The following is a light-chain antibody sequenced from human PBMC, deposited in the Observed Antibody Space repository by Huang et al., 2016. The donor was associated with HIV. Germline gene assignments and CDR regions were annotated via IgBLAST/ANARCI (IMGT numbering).Light chain of an antibody. CDR2: GAS. CDR3: QQYHNWPYT. Sequence: EIIMTQSPATLSLSTGEGASLSCRANQSVATNLAWYLHRPGQSPRIRIFGASTRASGLPGRFSGSGSGTQFTLTVSGLQSEDFAVYYCQQYHNWPYTFGQGTKLEI. V-gene: IGKV3-15*01. CDR1: QSVATN. J-gene: IGKJ2*01.